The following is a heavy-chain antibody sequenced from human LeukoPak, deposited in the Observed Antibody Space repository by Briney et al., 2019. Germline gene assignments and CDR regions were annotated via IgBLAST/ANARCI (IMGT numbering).Heavy chain of an antibody. D-gene: IGHD6-13*01. CDR1: GFTFSSYA. CDR2: ISGTGDNT. V-gene: IGHV3-23*01. CDR3: AKDNGQQLALDY. Sequence: GGSLRLSCAASGFTFSSYAMNWVRQAPGKGLEWVSTISGTGDNTYYADSVKGRFTISRDNSKNTLYLQMNSLRAEDTAVYYCAKDNGQQLALDYWGQGTLVTVPS. J-gene: IGHJ4*02.